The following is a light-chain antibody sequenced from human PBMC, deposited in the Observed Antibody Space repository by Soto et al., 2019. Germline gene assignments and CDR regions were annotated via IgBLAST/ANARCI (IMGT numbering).Light chain of an antibody. CDR3: QQYNSYSEA. Sequence: DIQMPQSPSTLSASVGDRVTIPCRVRQSIDNWLAWYQQKPGKVPNLLIYKASSLQSGVPSRFSGSGSGTEFTLTISTLQPDDFATYYCQQYNSYSEAFGQGTKVDIK. CDR1: QSIDNW. CDR2: KAS. J-gene: IGKJ1*01. V-gene: IGKV1-5*03.